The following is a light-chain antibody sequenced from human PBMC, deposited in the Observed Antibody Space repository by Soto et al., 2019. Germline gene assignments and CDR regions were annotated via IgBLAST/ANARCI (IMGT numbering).Light chain of an antibody. Sequence: EIVLTQSPATLSLSPGERATLSCRASQSVSSYLAWYQQKPGQAPRLLIYDASGRATGIPARFSGSGSGTDFTLTISSLEPEDFAVYYCQQRRNWLTFGGGTKVDIK. CDR2: DAS. CDR1: QSVSSY. J-gene: IGKJ4*01. V-gene: IGKV3-11*01. CDR3: QQRRNWLT.